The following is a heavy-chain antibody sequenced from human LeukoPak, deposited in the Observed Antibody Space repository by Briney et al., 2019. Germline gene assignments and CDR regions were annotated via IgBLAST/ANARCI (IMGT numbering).Heavy chain of an antibody. CDR3: ARDPRYYVILTGYGY. D-gene: IGHD3-9*01. J-gene: IGHJ4*02. CDR2: ISSSGSYK. CDR1: GFTFSSYT. V-gene: IGHV3-21*01. Sequence: GGSLRLSCAASGFTFSSYTMNWVRQAPGKGLEWVSSISSSGSYKYYADSVKGRFTISRDNAKNSLYLQMNSLRAEDTAVYYCARDPRYYVILTGYGYWGQGTLVTVSS.